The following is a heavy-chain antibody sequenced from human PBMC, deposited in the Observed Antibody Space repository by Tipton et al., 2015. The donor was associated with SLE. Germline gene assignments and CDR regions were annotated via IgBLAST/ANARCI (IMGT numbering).Heavy chain of an antibody. Sequence: SLRLSCATSGFTFSSYEMNWVRQAPGKGLEWVSYISSSGSTIYYADSVKGRFTISRDNAKNSLYLQMNSLRAEDTAVYYCARSRYPPLGPMDVWGQGTTVTVSS. J-gene: IGHJ6*02. D-gene: IGHD2-15*01. CDR3: ARSRYPPLGPMDV. CDR1: GFTFSSYE. CDR2: ISSSGSTI. V-gene: IGHV3-48*03.